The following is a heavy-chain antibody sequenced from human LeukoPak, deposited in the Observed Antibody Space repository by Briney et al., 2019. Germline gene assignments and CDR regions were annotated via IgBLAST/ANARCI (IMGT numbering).Heavy chain of an antibody. CDR3: SRLCTSASCYLGVRGDY. CDR1: GFTFGSYW. Sequence: PGGSLRLSCAASGFTFGSYWMSWVRQAPGKGLEWVANIKPDGSEKYYVDSVKGRFAMSRDNAKNSLYLQMNSLRAEDTAVYYCSRLCTSASCYLGVRGDYWGQGTLVTVSS. D-gene: IGHD2-2*01. V-gene: IGHV3-7*01. J-gene: IGHJ4*02. CDR2: IKPDGSEK.